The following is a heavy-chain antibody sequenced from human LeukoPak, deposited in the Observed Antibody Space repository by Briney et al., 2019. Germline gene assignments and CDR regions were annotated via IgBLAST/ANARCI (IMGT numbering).Heavy chain of an antibody. V-gene: IGHV3-30*18. CDR2: ISYDGSNK. J-gene: IGHJ1*01. CDR1: GFTFSSYG. D-gene: IGHD1-1*01. Sequence: PGGSLRLSCAASGFTFSSYGMHWVRQAPGKGLEWVAVISYDGSNKYYADSVKGRFTISRDNSKNTLYLQMNSLRAEDTAVYYCAKDSKVEWGQGTLVTSPQ. CDR3: AKDSKVE.